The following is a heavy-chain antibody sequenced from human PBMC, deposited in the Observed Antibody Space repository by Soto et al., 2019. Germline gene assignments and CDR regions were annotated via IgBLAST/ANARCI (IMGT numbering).Heavy chain of an antibody. D-gene: IGHD6-25*01. CDR2: INGGNGNT. CDR3: ARDGVAAGNINFDY. V-gene: IGHV1-3*01. CDR1: GYTFTNYP. Sequence: ASVKVSCKASGYTFTNYPMHWVRQAPGQRPEWMGWINGGNGNTKYSPKLQDRVTITRDTSASTAYMELSSLRSEDTALYYCARDGVAAGNINFDYWGQGTLVTVSS. J-gene: IGHJ4*02.